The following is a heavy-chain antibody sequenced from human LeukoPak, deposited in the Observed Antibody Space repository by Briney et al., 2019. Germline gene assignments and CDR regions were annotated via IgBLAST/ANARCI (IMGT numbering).Heavy chain of an antibody. D-gene: IGHD5-12*01. J-gene: IGHJ3*02. CDR1: GFTFSSYA. V-gene: IGHV3-30*04. CDR2: ISYDGSNK. Sequence: GGSLRLSCAASGFTFSSYAMHWVRQAPGKGLEWVAVISYDGSNKYYADSVKGRFTISRDNSKNTLYLQMNSLRAEDTAVYYCARDRVDIVAAKAAFDIWGQGTMVTVSS. CDR3: ARDRVDIVAAKAAFDI.